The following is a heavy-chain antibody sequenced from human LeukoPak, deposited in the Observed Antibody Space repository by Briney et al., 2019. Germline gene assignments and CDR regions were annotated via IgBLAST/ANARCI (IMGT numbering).Heavy chain of an antibody. Sequence: PGGSLRLSCAASGFTFSSYAMSWVRQAPGKGLEWVSAISGSGGSTYYADSVKGRFTISRDNSKNTLYLQMNSLRAEDTAVYYCAKARYSSGWYYLDYWGQGTLVTVSS. J-gene: IGHJ4*02. D-gene: IGHD6-19*01. CDR3: AKARYSSGWYYLDY. V-gene: IGHV3-23*01. CDR2: ISGSGGST. CDR1: GFTFSSYA.